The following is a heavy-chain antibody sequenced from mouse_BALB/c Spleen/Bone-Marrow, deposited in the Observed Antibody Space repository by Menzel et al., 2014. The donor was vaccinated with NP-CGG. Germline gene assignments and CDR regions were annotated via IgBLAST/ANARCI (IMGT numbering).Heavy chain of an antibody. V-gene: IGHV4-1*02. CDR1: GFDFRRYW. D-gene: IGHD2-3*01. J-gene: IGHJ2*01. Sequence: EVMLVESGGGLVQPGGSLKLSCAASGFDFRRYWMSWVRQAPGKGLEWIGEINPESSTINYTPSLKDIFIISRDNAKNTLYLQMSKVRSEDTALYYCARLGYYGYFVDWGQGTTLTVSS. CDR3: ARLGYYGYFVD. CDR2: INPESSTI.